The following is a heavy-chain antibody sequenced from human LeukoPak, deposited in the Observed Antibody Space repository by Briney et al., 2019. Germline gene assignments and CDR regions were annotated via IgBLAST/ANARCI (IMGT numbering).Heavy chain of an antibody. J-gene: IGHJ6*03. CDR1: GGSFSGYY. CDR3: ARGYNWGSPTRNFYYLDV. CDR2: IYTSGST. V-gene: IGHV4-59*10. D-gene: IGHD7-27*01. Sequence: SETLSLTCAVYGGSFSGYYWSWIRQPAGKGLEWIGRIYTSGSTNYNPSLKSRVTMSVDTSKNQFSLKLRSVTATDTAVYYCARGYNWGSPTRNFYYLDVWGKGTTVTVSS.